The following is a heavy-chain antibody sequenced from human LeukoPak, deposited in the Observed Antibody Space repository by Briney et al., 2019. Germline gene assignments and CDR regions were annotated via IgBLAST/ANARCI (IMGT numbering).Heavy chain of an antibody. Sequence: GESLKISCKGSGYSFTSYWIGWVRQMPGKGLEWMGVIYPGDSDTRYSPSFQGQVTISADKSISTAYLQWSSLKASDTAMYYCARTWARAYYYDTGGAGDFWGQGTLVTVSS. J-gene: IGHJ4*02. D-gene: IGHD3-22*01. V-gene: IGHV5-51*01. CDR1: GYSFTSYW. CDR2: IYPGDSDT. CDR3: ARTWARAYYYDTGGAGDF.